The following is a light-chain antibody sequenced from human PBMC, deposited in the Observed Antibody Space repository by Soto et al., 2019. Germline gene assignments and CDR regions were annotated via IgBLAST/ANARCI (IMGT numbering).Light chain of an antibody. CDR1: QSTSSW. CDR2: KTS. CDR3: QQYSSYSYS. Sequence: DIQMTQSPSTLSASVGDRVTITCRASQSTSSWLAWYQQKPGKAPKLPIYKTSSLESGVPSRFSGSGAGTEFTLTIGCLQADDFATYYCQQYSSYSYSFGQGTKLEIK. J-gene: IGKJ2*03. V-gene: IGKV1-5*03.